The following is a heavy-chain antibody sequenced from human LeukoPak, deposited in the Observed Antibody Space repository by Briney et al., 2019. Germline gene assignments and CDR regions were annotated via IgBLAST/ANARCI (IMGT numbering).Heavy chain of an antibody. CDR3: ARDLTVGLRMDV. J-gene: IGHJ6*02. CDR1: GFTFSSYS. D-gene: IGHD2-8*02. Sequence: QPGGSLRLSCAASGFTFSSYSMNWVRQAPGKGLEWVSYISSSTNTIYYADSVKGRFTISRDNAKNSLSLQMNSLTDEDTAVYYCARDLTVGLRMDVWGQGTTVTVSS. CDR2: ISSSTNTI. V-gene: IGHV3-48*02.